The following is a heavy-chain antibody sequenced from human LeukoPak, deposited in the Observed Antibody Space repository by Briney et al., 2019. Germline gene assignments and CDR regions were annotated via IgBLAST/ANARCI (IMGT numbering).Heavy chain of an antibody. D-gene: IGHD3-3*01. Sequence: GGSLRLSCAASGFTFSDYYMSWIRQAPGKGLEWVSYISSSDSTIYYADSVKGRFTISRDNAKNSLYLQMNSLRAEDTAVYYCARDERLLSFLKWGQGTLVTVSS. CDR3: ARDERLLSFLK. J-gene: IGHJ4*02. V-gene: IGHV3-11*04. CDR1: GFTFSDYY. CDR2: ISSSDSTI.